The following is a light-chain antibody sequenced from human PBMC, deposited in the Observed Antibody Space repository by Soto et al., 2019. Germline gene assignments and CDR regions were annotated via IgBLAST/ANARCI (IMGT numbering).Light chain of an antibody. CDR1: QSVSSY. V-gene: IGKV3-11*01. J-gene: IGKJ1*01. CDR3: QQRSNWPPSWT. CDR2: DAS. Sequence: EIVLTQSPGTLSLSPGERATLSCRASQSVSSYLAWYQQKPGQAPXXLXYDASNRATGIPARFSGSGSGTDFTLTISSLEPEDFAVYYCQQRSNWPPSWTFGQGTKVDIK.